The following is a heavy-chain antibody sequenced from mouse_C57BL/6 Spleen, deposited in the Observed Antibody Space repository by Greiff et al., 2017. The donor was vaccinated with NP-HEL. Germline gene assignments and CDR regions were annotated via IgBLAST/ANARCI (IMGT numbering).Heavy chain of an antibody. J-gene: IGHJ4*01. CDR2: IYWDDDK. Sequence: QVTLKVCGPGILQSSQTLSLTCSFSGFSLSTSGMGVSWIRQPSGKGLEWLAHIYWDDDKRYNPSLKSRLTISKETSRNQVFLKITSVDTADTATYYCARRRDYYGSSYAMDYWGQGTSVTVSS. V-gene: IGHV8-12*01. D-gene: IGHD1-1*01. CDR3: ARRRDYYGSSYAMDY. CDR1: GFSLSTSGMG.